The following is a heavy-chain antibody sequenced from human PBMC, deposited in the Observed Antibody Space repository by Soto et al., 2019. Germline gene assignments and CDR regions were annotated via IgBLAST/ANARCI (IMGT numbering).Heavy chain of an antibody. CDR2: IIPILGIA. CDR1: GGTFSSYT. J-gene: IGHJ4*02. CDR3: ARAAYISLRNIAVAGTYYFDY. V-gene: IGHV1-69*02. D-gene: IGHD6-19*01. Sequence: QVQLVQSGAEVKKPGSSVKVSCKASGGTFSSYTISWELQAPGQGLEWMGRIIPILGIANYAQKFQGRVTITADKSTSTAYMELSSLRSEDTAVYDCARAAYISLRNIAVAGTYYFDYSGQGTLVTVSS.